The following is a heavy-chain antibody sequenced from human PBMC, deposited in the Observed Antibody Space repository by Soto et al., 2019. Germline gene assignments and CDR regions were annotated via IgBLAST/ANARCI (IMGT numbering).Heavy chain of an antibody. V-gene: IGHV3-23*01. D-gene: IGHD6-6*01. CDR3: AKDFFWREQLKGLWYFDY. Sequence: EVQLLESGGGLVQPGGSLRLSCAASGFTFSSYAMSWVRQAPGKGLEWVSAISGSGGSTYYADSVKGRFTISRDNSKNTLYLQMNSLRAEDTAVYYCAKDFFWREQLKGLWYFDYWGQGTLVTVSS. J-gene: IGHJ4*02. CDR2: ISGSGGST. CDR1: GFTFSSYA.